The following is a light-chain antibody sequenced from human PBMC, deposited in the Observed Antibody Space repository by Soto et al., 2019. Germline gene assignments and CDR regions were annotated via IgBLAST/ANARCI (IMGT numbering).Light chain of an antibody. CDR2: SNT. CDR1: SSNIGAGYD. V-gene: IGLV1-40*01. J-gene: IGLJ1*01. Sequence: QSALTQPPSVSGAPGQRVTFSCTGSSSNIGAGYDVHWYQQLPGTAPKLLIYSNTNRPSGVPDRFSGSKSGTSASLAITGLQAEDEADYYCQSYDTSLRGYVFGTGTKLTVL. CDR3: QSYDTSLRGYV.